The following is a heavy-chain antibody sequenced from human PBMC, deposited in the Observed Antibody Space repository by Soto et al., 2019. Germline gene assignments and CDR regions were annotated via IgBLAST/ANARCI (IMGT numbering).Heavy chain of an antibody. CDR2: IYHSGST. J-gene: IGHJ4*02. Sequence: SETLSLTCDVSGVSISSSSWWSWARQPPGKGLEWVGEIYHSGSTNYNPSLKSRVTISVDKSKNQFSLRLTSVTAADTAVYYCAGGFGSGHYDYWGQGSLVTVS. V-gene: IGHV4-4*02. CDR1: GVSISSSSW. CDR3: AGGFGSGHYDY. D-gene: IGHD3-10*01.